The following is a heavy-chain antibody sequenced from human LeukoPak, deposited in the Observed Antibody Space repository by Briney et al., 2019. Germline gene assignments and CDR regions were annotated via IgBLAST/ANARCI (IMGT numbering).Heavy chain of an antibody. D-gene: IGHD7-27*01. CDR1: GGTFSSYA. J-gene: IGHJ4*02. V-gene: IGHV1-69*04. CDR3: ARRPNWGEFDY. CDR2: IIPILGIA. Sequence: SVKVSCKASGGTFSSYAISWVRQAPGQGLEWMGRIIPILGIANYAQKFQGRVTITADKSTSTAYMELSSLRSEDTAVYYCARRPNWGEFDYWGQGTLVTVSS.